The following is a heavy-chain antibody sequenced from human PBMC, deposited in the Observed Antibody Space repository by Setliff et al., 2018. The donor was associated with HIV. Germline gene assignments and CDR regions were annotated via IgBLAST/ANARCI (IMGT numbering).Heavy chain of an antibody. D-gene: IGHD2-2*01. CDR1: GFTFRNYG. CDR2: IRLDGSDK. Sequence: PVGSLRLSCAASGFTFRNYGMHWVRQAPGKGLEWVAFIRLDGSDKFYADSVGGRFTISRDNSKNTLFLQMNSLRSEDTAVYYCAKEDQRVTSVDYWGQGTPVTVSS. J-gene: IGHJ4*02. CDR3: AKEDQRVTSVDY. V-gene: IGHV3-30*02.